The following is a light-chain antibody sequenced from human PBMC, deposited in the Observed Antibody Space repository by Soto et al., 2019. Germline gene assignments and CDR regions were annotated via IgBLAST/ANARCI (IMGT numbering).Light chain of an antibody. CDR3: QQSSSTPQT. V-gene: IGKV1-39*01. CDR1: QSIGNY. Sequence: DIQMIQSPSSLSASVGDRVTITCRASQSIGNYLSWYQQKPGKAPKLLINVASTLQSGVPSRFSGSGSGTAFTLAISSLQPEDFATYYCQQSSSTPQTFGGGTRVEIK. J-gene: IGKJ4*01. CDR2: VAS.